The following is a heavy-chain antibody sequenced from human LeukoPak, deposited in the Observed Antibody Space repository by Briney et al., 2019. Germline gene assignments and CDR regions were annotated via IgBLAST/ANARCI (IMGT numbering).Heavy chain of an antibody. CDR1: GGSISSYY. J-gene: IGHJ3*02. D-gene: IGHD3-9*01. CDR3: ARARYVNSFYAFDI. V-gene: IGHV4-4*08. Sequence: PSETLSLTCPVSGGSISSYYWSWIRLPPGKGLEWIGYLSTSGNTNYSPSLKSRVTIFGDTSKNQFFLKLSSVTAADTAMYYCARARYVNSFYAFDIWGQGTLVTVSS. CDR2: LSTSGNT.